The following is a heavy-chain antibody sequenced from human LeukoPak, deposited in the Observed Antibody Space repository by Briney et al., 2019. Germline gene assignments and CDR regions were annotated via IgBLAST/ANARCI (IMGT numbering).Heavy chain of an antibody. CDR2: INPNSGGT. J-gene: IGHJ4*02. Sequence: GASVKVSCKASGYTFTGYYMYWVRQAPGQGLEWMGWINPNSGGTNYAQKFQGRVTMTRDTSISTAYMELSRLRSDDTAVYYCASLPVADGELFDYWGLGTLVTVSS. V-gene: IGHV1-2*02. CDR1: GYTFTGYY. D-gene: IGHD1-26*01. CDR3: ASLPVADGELFDY.